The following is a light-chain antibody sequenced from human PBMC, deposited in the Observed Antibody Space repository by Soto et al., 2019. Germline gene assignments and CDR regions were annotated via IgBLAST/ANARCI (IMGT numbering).Light chain of an antibody. V-gene: IGKV3-15*01. CDR3: QQYNNWPRT. Sequence: EIVMTQSPATLSVSPGERATPSCRASQSVSSNLAWYQQKPGQAPRLLIYGAFTRATGIPARFSGSGSGTEFTLTISSLQSEDFAVYYCQQYNNWPRTVGQGTKVDI. J-gene: IGKJ1*01. CDR2: GAF. CDR1: QSVSSN.